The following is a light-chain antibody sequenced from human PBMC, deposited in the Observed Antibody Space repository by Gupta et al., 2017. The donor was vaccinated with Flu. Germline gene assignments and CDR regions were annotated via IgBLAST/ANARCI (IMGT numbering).Light chain of an antibody. Sequence: QAVLTPPSSLSASPGTSASLTCTLRSDIDVGTYRIYWYQQKPGSPPQYLLKYKSDSDKQLGSGVPSRFSGSKDASANAGLLVISGLQSEDEDDYYCLIWHNSAYVFGSGTKVTVL. CDR2: YKSDSDK. CDR1: SDIDVGTYR. V-gene: IGLV5-45*03. J-gene: IGLJ1*01. CDR3: LIWHNSAYV.